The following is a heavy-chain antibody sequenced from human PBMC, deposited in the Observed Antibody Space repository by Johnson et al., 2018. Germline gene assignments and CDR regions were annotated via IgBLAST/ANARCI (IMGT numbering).Heavy chain of an antibody. CDR3: AREVVEMATSALDYYYYMDV. V-gene: IGHV3-23*04. CDR1: GFTFSSYA. Sequence: EVQLVESGGGLVQPGGSLRLSCAASGFTFSSYAMSWVRQAPGKGLEWVSAISGSGGSTYYADSVKGRFTLPRDNSKNTLYLQMNSLRAEDTAVYYFAREVVEMATSALDYYYYMDVWGKGTTVTVSS. CDR2: ISGSGGST. J-gene: IGHJ6*03. D-gene: IGHD5-24*01.